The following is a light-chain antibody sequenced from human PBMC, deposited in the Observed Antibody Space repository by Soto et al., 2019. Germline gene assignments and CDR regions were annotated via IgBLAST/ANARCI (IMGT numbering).Light chain of an antibody. V-gene: IGKV1-9*01. Sequence: DIQLTQSPSFLSASVGDRVTITCRASLGISTYLAWYQQKPGKAPNLLIYAASTLQSGVPSRFSGSGSGTEFTLTISSLQPHDFATYYCQHVNTYTFGPGTKVDIK. CDR1: LGISTY. CDR2: AAS. J-gene: IGKJ3*01. CDR3: QHVNTYT.